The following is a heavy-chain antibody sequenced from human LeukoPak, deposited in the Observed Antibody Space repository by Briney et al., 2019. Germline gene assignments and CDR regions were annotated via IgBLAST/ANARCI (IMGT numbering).Heavy chain of an antibody. D-gene: IGHD6-13*01. CDR1: GYTFTSYA. Sequence: ASVNVSCKASGYTFTSYAMNWVRQAPGQGLEWMGWINTNTGNPTYAQGFTGRFVFSLDTSVSTAYLQISSLKAEDTAVYYCAREGTAAGPWGVDYWGQGTLVTVSS. CDR3: AREGTAAGPWGVDY. J-gene: IGHJ4*02. CDR2: INTNTGNP. V-gene: IGHV7-4-1*02.